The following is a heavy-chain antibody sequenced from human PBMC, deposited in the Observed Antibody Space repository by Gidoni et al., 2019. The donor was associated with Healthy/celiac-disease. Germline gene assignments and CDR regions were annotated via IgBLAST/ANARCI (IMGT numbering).Heavy chain of an antibody. Sequence: EGQLVASGGGLVKPGGSLSLACAASGFHFSSYSMNWVRQAPGKGLEWVSSSSSSSSYIYYADSVKGRFTISRDNAKNSLYLQMNSLRAEDTAVYYCARFGAAAGVEYFQHWGQGTLVTVSS. D-gene: IGHD6-13*01. CDR2: SSSSSSYI. CDR3: ARFGAAAGVEYFQH. CDR1: GFHFSSYS. V-gene: IGHV3-21*01. J-gene: IGHJ1*01.